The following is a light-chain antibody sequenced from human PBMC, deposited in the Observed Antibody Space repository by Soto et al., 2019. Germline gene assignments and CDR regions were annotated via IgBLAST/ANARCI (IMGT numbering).Light chain of an antibody. CDR3: QQRSNWLT. J-gene: IGKJ4*01. CDR1: QSVSSY. CDR2: DAS. V-gene: IGKV3-11*01. Sequence: EIVLTQSPATLSLSPGERATLSCRASQSVSSYLAWYQQKPGQAPRLLIYDASNRATGIPARFIGSGSGTDFTLTISSLEPEDFAVYYCQQRSNWLTFGGRTKVEIK.